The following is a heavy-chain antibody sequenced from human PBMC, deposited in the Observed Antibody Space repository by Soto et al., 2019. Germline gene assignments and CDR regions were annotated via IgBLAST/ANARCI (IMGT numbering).Heavy chain of an antibody. J-gene: IGHJ4*02. V-gene: IGHV3-23*01. CDR3: AKDLQSSGWPTALDY. CDR1: GFTFSSYA. Sequence: EVQLLESGGGLVQPGGSLRLSCAASGFTFSSYAMNWVRQAPGKGLEWVSTISDSGGSTYYADSVKGLFTISRDNSKNTLYLQMNSLRAEDTAVYYCAKDLQSSGWPTALDYWGQGTLVTVSS. D-gene: IGHD6-19*01. CDR2: ISDSGGST.